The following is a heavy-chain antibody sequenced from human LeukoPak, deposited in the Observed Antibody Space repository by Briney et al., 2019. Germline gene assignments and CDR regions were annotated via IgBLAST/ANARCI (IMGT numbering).Heavy chain of an antibody. D-gene: IGHD1-26*01. J-gene: IGHJ2*01. Sequence: ASVKVSCKASGYTFTSYAVIWVRQVPGQGLEWMGRINPNSGGTEYAQKFQGWVTMTRDTSISTAYMELSRLRSDDTAVYYCARAGSGSYYPPNWYFDLWGRGTLVTVSS. V-gene: IGHV1-2*04. CDR3: ARAGSGSYYPPNWYFDL. CDR1: GYTFTSYA. CDR2: INPNSGGT.